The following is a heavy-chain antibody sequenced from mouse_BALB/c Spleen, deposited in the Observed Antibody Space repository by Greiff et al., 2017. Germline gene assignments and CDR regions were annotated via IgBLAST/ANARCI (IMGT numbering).Heavy chain of an antibody. Sequence: VQLQQSGAELVRPGSSVKISCKASGYAFSSYWMKWVKQRPGQGLEWIGQIYPGDGDTNYNGKFKGKATLTADKSSSTAYMQLSSLTSEDSAVYFCARVGPDYCAMDWWGQGTSVTVSA. CDR1: GYAFSSYW. V-gene: IGHV1-80*01. CDR3: ARVGPDYCAMDW. J-gene: IGHJ4*01. CDR2: IYPGDGDT. D-gene: IGHD4-1*01.